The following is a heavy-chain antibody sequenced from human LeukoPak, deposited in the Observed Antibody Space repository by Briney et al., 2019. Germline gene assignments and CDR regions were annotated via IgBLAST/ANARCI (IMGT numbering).Heavy chain of an antibody. CDR1: GGSISNYY. CDR3: ARVKYYDFWRGSNWFGP. Sequence: SETLSLTCTVSGGSISNYYWSWIRQPPGKGLEWIGEINHSGSTNYNPSLKSRVTISVDTSKNQFSLKLSSVTAADTAVYYCARVKYYDFWRGSNWFGPWGQGTLVTVSS. CDR2: INHSGST. V-gene: IGHV4-34*01. J-gene: IGHJ5*02. D-gene: IGHD3-3*01.